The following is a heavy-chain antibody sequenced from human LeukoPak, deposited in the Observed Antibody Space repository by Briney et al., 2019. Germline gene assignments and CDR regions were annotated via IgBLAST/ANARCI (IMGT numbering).Heavy chain of an antibody. CDR1: GYTFTSYG. CDR2: ISAYNGNT. J-gene: IGHJ5*02. V-gene: IGHV1-18*01. Sequence: GASVKVSCKASGYTFTSYGISWVRQAPGQGLEWMGWISAYNGNTNYAQKLQGRATMTTDTSTSTAYMELRSLRSDDTAVYYCARLEYYYDSSGYFSSFDPWGQGTLVTVSS. CDR3: ARLEYYYDSSGYFSSFDP. D-gene: IGHD3-22*01.